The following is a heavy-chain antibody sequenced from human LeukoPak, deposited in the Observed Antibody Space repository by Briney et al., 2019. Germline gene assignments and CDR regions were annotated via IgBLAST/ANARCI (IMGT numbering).Heavy chain of an antibody. V-gene: IGHV4-31*03. Sequence: PSETLSLTCTVSGGSISSGGYYWSWIRQHPGKGLEWIGYIYYSVSTYYNPSLKSRVTISVDKSKNQFSLKLSSVTAADTAVYYCARGAGESPFDYWGQGTLVPVSS. CDR3: ARGAGESPFDY. J-gene: IGHJ4*02. D-gene: IGHD6-19*01. CDR1: GGSISSGGYY. CDR2: IYYSVST.